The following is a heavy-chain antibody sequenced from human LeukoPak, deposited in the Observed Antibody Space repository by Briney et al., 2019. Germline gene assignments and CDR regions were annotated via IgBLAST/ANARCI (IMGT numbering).Heavy chain of an antibody. CDR2: IKTKDEGGAI. V-gene: IGHV3-15*01. CDR1: GFIFSDVW. CDR3: NTDLDY. Sequence: GGSLRLSCAGSGFIFSDVWMSWVRQAPGKGLEWVARIKTKDEGGAIDYAASVQGRFTISRDDSEKMLYLQMDRLKIEDTAVYYCNTDLDYWGRGTLVTVSS. J-gene: IGHJ4*02.